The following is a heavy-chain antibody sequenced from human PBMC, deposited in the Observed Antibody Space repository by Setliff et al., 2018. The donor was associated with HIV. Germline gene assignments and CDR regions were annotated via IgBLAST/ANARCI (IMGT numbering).Heavy chain of an antibody. CDR3: ARRVSYASSGYPLGY. CDR2: IIPIFGTA. V-gene: IGHV1-69*13. CDR1: GGTVIGGTVMSYS. D-gene: IGHD3-22*01. J-gene: IGHJ4*02. Sequence: SVKVSCKTSGGTVIGGTVMSYSISWVRQAPGQGLEWMGGIIPIFGTANYAQKFQGRVTIIADASTNTVYMDLSSLRSDDTALYFCARRVSYASSGYPLGYWGQGTQVTVSS.